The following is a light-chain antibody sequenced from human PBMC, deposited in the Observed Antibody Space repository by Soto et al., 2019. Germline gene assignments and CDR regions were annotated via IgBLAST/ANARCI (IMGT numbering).Light chain of an antibody. CDR3: LQDYTYPWT. Sequence: IQMTQSPSSLSASVGDRGTITCPASQSISSYLNWYQQKPGKAPNLLIYAASSLRSGVPSRFSGSGSGTHFTLTINSLQAEDSATYFCLQDYTYPWTFGQGTRWIS. CDR1: QSISSY. V-gene: IGKV1-6*01. CDR2: AAS. J-gene: IGKJ1*01.